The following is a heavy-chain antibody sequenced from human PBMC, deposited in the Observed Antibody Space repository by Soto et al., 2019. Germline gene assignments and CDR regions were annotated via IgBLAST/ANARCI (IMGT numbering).Heavy chain of an antibody. CDR2: IYPGDSDT. J-gene: IGHJ6*02. CDR1: GYSFTSYW. V-gene: IGHV5-51*01. D-gene: IGHD6-6*01. CDR3: ARYSIAARLAYYYGMDV. Sequence: GESLKISCNGSGYSFTSYWIGWVRQMPGKGLEWMGIIYPGDSDTRYSPSFQGQVTISADKSISTAYLQWSSLKASDTAMYYCARYSIAARLAYYYGMDVWGQGTTVTVSS.